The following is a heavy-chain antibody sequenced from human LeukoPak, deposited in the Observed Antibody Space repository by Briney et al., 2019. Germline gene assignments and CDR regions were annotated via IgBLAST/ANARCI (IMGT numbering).Heavy chain of an antibody. CDR3: ARDLDAYVVLIAYEAFDI. CDR1: GFTFSSYS. V-gene: IGHV3-48*04. Sequence: GGSLRLSCAASGFTFSSYSMNWVRQAPGKGLEWVSYISSSSSTIYYADSVKGRFTISRDNVKNSLYLQMNSLRAEDTAVYYCARDLDAYVVLIAYEAFDIWGHGTMVTVSS. J-gene: IGHJ3*02. D-gene: IGHD2-21*01. CDR2: ISSSSSTI.